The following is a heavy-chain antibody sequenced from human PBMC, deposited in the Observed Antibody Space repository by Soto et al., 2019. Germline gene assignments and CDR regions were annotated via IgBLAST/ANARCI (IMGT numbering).Heavy chain of an antibody. D-gene: IGHD3-10*01. Sequence: ASVKVSCKASGGTFSSYAISWVRQAPGQGLEWMGGIIPIFGTANYAQKFQGRVTITADESTSTAYMELSSLRSEDTAVYYCARDRYYGSGKIQGDYYFDYWGQGTLVTVSS. CDR2: IIPIFGTA. V-gene: IGHV1-69*13. CDR1: GGTFSSYA. J-gene: IGHJ4*02. CDR3: ARDRYYGSGKIQGDYYFDY.